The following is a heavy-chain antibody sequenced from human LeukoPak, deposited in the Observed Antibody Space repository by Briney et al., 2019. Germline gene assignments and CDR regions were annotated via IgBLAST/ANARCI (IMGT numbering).Heavy chain of an antibody. CDR1: GFTFDDYA. V-gene: IGHV3-9*01. D-gene: IGHD3-10*01. Sequence: GGSLRLSCAASGFTFDDYAMHWVRQAPGKGLEWVSGISWNSGSIGYADSVKGRFTISGDNAKNSLYLQMNSLRAEDTALYYCAKGRGLNYYYYGMDVWGQGTTVTVSS. CDR2: ISWNSGSI. CDR3: AKGRGLNYYYYGMDV. J-gene: IGHJ6*02.